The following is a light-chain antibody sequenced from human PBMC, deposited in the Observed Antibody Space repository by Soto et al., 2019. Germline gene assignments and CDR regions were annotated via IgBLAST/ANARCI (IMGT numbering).Light chain of an antibody. V-gene: IGKV1-5*01. Sequence: IRVTQSASTLSASVGDRVTITCRASQSIXSWLGWYQQKPGKAPKLLXDYASSLEIGRPSRLSGSGSGTEFTPTISRLQPYNFATYYLQQYKIYSCTFGQGTKVDIK. CDR3: QQYKIYSCT. CDR1: QSIXSW. CDR2: YAS. J-gene: IGKJ1*01.